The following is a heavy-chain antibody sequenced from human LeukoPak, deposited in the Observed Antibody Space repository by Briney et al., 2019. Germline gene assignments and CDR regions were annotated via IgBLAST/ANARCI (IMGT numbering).Heavy chain of an antibody. CDR3: AKDHCSGGICYSDYFDY. D-gene: IGHD2-15*01. J-gene: IGHJ4*02. CDR2: IHYDGSNK. V-gene: IGHV3-30*02. CDR1: GFTFSSYG. Sequence: TGGSLRLSCAASGFTFSSYGMHWVRQAPGKGLEWVAFIHYDGSNKYYADSVKGRFTISRDNSKNTLYLQMNSLRAEDTAVYHCAKDHCSGGICYSDYFDYWGQGTLVTVSS.